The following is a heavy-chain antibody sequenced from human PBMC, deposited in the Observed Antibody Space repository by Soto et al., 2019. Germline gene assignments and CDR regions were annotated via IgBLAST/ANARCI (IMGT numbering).Heavy chain of an antibody. V-gene: IGHV4-34*01. CDR1: GGSFSGYY. CDR2: INHSGST. Sequence: XETLSLTGAVYGGSFSGYYWSWIRQPPGKGLDWIGEINHSGSTNYNPSLKSRVTISVDTSKNQFSLKLSSVTAAETAVYYCARGRSKSGFGEFNGFKWFDTWGQGTLVTVSS. CDR3: ARGRSKSGFGEFNGFKWFDT. D-gene: IGHD3-10*01. J-gene: IGHJ5*02.